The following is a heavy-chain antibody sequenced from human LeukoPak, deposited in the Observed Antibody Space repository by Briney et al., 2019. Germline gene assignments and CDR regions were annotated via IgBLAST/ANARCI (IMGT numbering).Heavy chain of an antibody. J-gene: IGHJ4*02. V-gene: IGHV3-23*01. D-gene: IGHD6-13*01. CDR1: GFTFSSYA. Sequence: GGSLRLSCAASGFTFSSYAMSWVSQAPGKGLGWVSAISGSGGSTYYADSVKGRFTISRDNSKNTLYLQMNSLRAEDTAVYYCAKVRSSWYLYYFDYWGQGTLVTVSS. CDR2: ISGSGGST. CDR3: AKVRSSWYLYYFDY.